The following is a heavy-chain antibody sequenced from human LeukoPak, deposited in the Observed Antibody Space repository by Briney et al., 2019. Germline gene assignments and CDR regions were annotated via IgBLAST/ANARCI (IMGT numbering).Heavy chain of an antibody. J-gene: IGHJ5*02. V-gene: IGHV3-7*01. Sequence: PGGSLRLSCAASGFTFSSYWMTWVRQAPGKGLEWVANINEDGREKYYVDSVKGRIFISRDNARHSLYLQMNSPRAEDTAVYYCVRGEFSLDRWGQGTLVTVSS. D-gene: IGHD3-10*01. CDR3: VRGEFSLDR. CDR2: INEDGREK. CDR1: GFTFSSYW.